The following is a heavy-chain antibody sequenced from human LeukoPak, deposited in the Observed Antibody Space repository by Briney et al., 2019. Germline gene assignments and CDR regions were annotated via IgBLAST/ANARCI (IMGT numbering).Heavy chain of an antibody. CDR3: ARDKIVGASKFDY. J-gene: IGHJ4*02. D-gene: IGHD1-26*01. CDR2: IKQDESEK. CDR1: GFTFSNYW. V-gene: IGHV3-7*01. Sequence: GGSLRLSCAVSGFTFSNYWMSWVRQAPGKGLEWVAHIKQDESEKYYVDSVKGRFTISRDNAKNSLYLQMNSLRAEDTAIYYCARDKIVGASKFDYWGQGTLVTISS.